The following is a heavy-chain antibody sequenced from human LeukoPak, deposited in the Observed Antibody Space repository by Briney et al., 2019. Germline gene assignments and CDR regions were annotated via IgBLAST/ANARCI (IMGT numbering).Heavy chain of an antibody. CDR2: ISTFNGHK. CDR3: AKGRVIYYDTTGYRPDDSFDI. CDR1: GYMFRNYG. V-gene: IGHV1-18*01. Sequence: ASVKVSCKTSGYMFRNYGITWVRQAPGQGLEWMGWISTFNGHKKYTQSLRDRVTMTTDTSTSTIYMELSSLRSDDTAVYYCAKGRVIYYDTTGYRPDDSFDIWGQGTMVTVSS. D-gene: IGHD3-22*01. J-gene: IGHJ3*02.